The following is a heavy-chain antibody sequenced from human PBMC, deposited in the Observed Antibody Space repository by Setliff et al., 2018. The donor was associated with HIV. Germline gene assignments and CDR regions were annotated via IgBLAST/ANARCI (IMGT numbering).Heavy chain of an antibody. CDR2: IVDSGTA. V-gene: IGHV4-34*12. CDR1: GGSLTNYY. D-gene: IGHD2-8*01. J-gene: IGHJ6*02. CDR3: ARVPSCANSWCYTYYYYYYGMDV. Sequence: SETLSLTCVLYGGSLTNYYWTWIRQSPGKGLEWIGEIVDSGTATYNHSLKSRVTISLDTSKNQFSLKLRSVTAADTGVYYCARVPSCANSWCYTYYYYYYGMDVWGQGTTVTVSS.